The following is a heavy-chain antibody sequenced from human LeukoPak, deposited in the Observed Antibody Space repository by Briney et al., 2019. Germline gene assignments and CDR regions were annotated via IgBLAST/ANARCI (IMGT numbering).Heavy chain of an antibody. V-gene: IGHV3-30*18. J-gene: IGHJ6*02. CDR1: GFTFSRYG. Sequence: GGSLRLSCAASGFTFSRYGIHWVRQAPGKGLEWVAVISHDGSNNYYADSVKGRFTISRDNSKITLYLQMISLRAEDTAVYYCAKDTCSGGSCYYYYGMDVWGQGTTVTVSS. D-gene: IGHD2-15*01. CDR3: AKDTCSGGSCYYYYGMDV. CDR2: ISHDGSNN.